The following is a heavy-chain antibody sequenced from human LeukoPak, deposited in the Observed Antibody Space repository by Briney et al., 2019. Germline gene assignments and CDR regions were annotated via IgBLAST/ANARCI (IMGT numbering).Heavy chain of an antibody. V-gene: IGHV4-39*07. J-gene: IGHJ4*02. D-gene: IGHD5-18*01. Sequence: SKTLSLTCTVSGGSISGSRYYWGWLRQPPGTGLEWIGEINHSGSTNYNPSLKSRVTISVDTSKNQFSLKLSSVTAADTAVYYCARGTRGYSYGIGYWGQGTLVTVSS. CDR1: GGSISGSRYY. CDR2: INHSGST. CDR3: ARGTRGYSYGIGY.